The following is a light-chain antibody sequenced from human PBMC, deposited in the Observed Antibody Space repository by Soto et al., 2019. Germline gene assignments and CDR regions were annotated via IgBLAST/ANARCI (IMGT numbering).Light chain of an antibody. CDR3: RQSYRNPRT. Sequence: IERTQSPSSVSVSVGARVTNTSQATQDIRKYLNWYQQKPGKAPKLLIYDASSLETGVPSRFSGSGSGTQSTFTISSLQPADFATYYFRQSYRNPRTFRLGTKVDIK. CDR1: QDIRKY. V-gene: IGKV1-33*01. CDR2: DAS. J-gene: IGKJ1*01.